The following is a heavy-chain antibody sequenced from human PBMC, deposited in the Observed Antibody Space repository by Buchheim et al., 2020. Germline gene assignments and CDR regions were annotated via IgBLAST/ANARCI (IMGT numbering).Heavy chain of an antibody. Sequence: QVQLQQWGAGLLKPSETLSLTCAVYGGSFSGYYWSWIRQPPGKGLEWIGFVSNNGRAKYNPSLESRVPISIDMSKNQFSLKLTSVTAADTAVYFCARDVGDVLTGFDHWGQGTL. D-gene: IGHD3-9*01. CDR3: ARDVGDVLTGFDH. J-gene: IGHJ4*02. V-gene: IGHV4-34*11. CDR1: GGSFSGYY. CDR2: VSNNGRA.